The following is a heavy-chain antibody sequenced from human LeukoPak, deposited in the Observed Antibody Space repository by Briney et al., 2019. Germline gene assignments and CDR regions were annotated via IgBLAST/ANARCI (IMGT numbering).Heavy chain of an antibody. CDR1: GGTFSSYA. D-gene: IGHD5-12*01. Sequence: GASVKVSCKASGGTFSSYAISWVRQAPGQGLEWMGGIIPIFGTANYAQKFQGRVTITADESTSTAYMELSSLRSEDTAVYYCARAKGWLQIIYYWGHGTLVTVSS. J-gene: IGHJ4*01. CDR2: IIPIFGTA. CDR3: ARAKGWLQIIYY. V-gene: IGHV1-69*13.